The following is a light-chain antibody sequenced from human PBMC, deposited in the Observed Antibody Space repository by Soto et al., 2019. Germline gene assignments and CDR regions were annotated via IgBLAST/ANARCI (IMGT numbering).Light chain of an antibody. CDR1: QVINNY. Sequence: DIQMTQSPSSLSASVGDRVTISCRASQVINNYLAWYQQKPGKGPKLLIYGASTLQSGVPSRFSGSGSGTDFTLTIRSPQPEDVATYYCQKYNSAPPVTFGPGTKVDV. CDR3: QKYNSAPPVT. J-gene: IGKJ3*01. V-gene: IGKV1-27*01. CDR2: GAS.